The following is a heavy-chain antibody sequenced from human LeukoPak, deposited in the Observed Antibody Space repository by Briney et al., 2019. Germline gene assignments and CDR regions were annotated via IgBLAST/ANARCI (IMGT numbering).Heavy chain of an antibody. Sequence: GGSLRLSCAASGFTFSSYAMSWVRQAPGKGLEWVSYISSSSSTIYYADSVKGRFTISRDNAKNSLYLQMNSLRDEDTAVYYCARDPGYSSGWYGDDYWGQGTLVTVSS. J-gene: IGHJ4*02. D-gene: IGHD6-19*01. CDR3: ARDPGYSSGWYGDDY. CDR2: ISSSSSTI. CDR1: GFTFSSYA. V-gene: IGHV3-48*02.